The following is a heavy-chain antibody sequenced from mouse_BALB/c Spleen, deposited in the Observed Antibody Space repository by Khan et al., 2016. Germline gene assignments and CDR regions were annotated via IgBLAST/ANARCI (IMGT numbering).Heavy chain of an antibody. V-gene: IGHV1-7*01. CDR3: AIYDGYYFDY. J-gene: IGHJ2*01. CDR2: INPSTGYT. CDR1: GYTFTSYW. Sequence: QVQLKQSGAELAKPGASVKMSCKASGYTFTSYWMHWVKQRPGQGLEWIGYINPSTGYTEYNQKFKDKATLTADKSSSTAYMQLSSLTSEDSAVDYCAIYDGYYFDYWGQGTTLTVSS. D-gene: IGHD2-3*01.